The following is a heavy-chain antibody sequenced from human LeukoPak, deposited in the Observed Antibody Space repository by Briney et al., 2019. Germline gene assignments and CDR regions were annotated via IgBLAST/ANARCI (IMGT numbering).Heavy chain of an antibody. CDR1: GISFNNYG. V-gene: IGHV3-30*02. J-gene: IGHJ4*02. CDR3: ARGSYSSSWSYFDY. Sequence: PGGSLRLSCVVSGISFNNYGLHWVRQAPGKGLEWVAFIRYDGSRNYYADSVKGRFTISRDNSKNTLYLQMNSLRAENTAVYYCARGSYSSSWSYFDYWGQGTLVTVSS. CDR2: IRYDGSRN. D-gene: IGHD6-13*01.